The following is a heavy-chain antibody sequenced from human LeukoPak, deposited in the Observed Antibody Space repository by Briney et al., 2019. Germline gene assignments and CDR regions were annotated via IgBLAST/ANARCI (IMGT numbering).Heavy chain of an antibody. J-gene: IGHJ4*02. V-gene: IGHV1-2*02. Sequence: ASVKVSCKASGYTFTGYYMHWVRQAPGQGLEWMGWINPNSGGTNYAQKFQGRVTMTRDTSISTAYMELSRLRSDDTAVYYCARVCSSTSCPFDYWGQGTLVTVSS. D-gene: IGHD2-2*01. CDR1: GYTFTGYY. CDR2: INPNSGGT. CDR3: ARVCSSTSCPFDY.